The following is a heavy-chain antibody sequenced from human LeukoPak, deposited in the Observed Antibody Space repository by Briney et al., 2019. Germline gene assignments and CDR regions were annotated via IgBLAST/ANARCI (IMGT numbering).Heavy chain of an antibody. CDR3: ARVPYPHPAFVDY. CDR1: GFIFTNYW. J-gene: IGHJ4*02. D-gene: IGHD2-2*01. Sequence: GGSLRLSCAASGFIFTNYWMSWVRQAPGKGLKWVASIKQNGGEKYLLDSVKGRFTISRDNAKTSLYLQMYSLRVEDTAVYYCARVPYPHPAFVDYWGQGTLVTVSS. CDR2: IKQNGGEK. V-gene: IGHV3-7*01.